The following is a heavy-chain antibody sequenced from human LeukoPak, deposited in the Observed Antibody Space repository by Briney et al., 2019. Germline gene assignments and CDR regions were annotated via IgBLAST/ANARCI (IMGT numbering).Heavy chain of an antibody. V-gene: IGHV3-23*01. D-gene: IGHD3-10*01. CDR2: IGGSGDST. Sequence: PGGSLRLSCVASGSAFSTYAISWVRRAPGKGLEWVSVIGGSGDSTYYADSVKGRFTISRDNSKNTLYLQMNSLRAEDTAVYYCAKNYYGSGSYYLYFDYWGQGTLVTVSS. J-gene: IGHJ4*02. CDR3: AKNYYGSGSYYLYFDY. CDR1: GSAFSTYA.